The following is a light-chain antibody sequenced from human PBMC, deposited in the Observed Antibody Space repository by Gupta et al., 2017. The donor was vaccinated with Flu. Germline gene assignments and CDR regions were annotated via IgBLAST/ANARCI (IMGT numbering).Light chain of an antibody. CDR3: QQYDNLPYT. J-gene: IGKJ2*01. CDR1: QDISNY. V-gene: IGKV1-33*01. CDR2: DAS. Sequence: PASLSASVGDRVTITCQASQDISNYLNWYQQKPGKAPKLLIYDASNLETGVPSRFSGSGSGTDFTFTISSLQPEDIATYYCQQYDNLPYTFGQGTKLEIK.